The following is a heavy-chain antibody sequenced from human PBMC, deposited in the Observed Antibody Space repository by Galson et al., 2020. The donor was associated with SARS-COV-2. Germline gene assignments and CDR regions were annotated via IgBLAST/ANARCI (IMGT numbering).Heavy chain of an antibody. CDR2: ISHSGAT. Sequence: SRTLSLTCAVSGTSISSGTYSWNWIRQPPGKGLEWLGYISHSGATYYNPSLKSRVTISGERSKNQFSLRLSSVNAADTAVYYWARLHYGEEATEAFDIWGPGTRVTV. CDR1: GTSISSGTYS. V-gene: IGHV4-30-2*01. J-gene: IGHJ3*02. CDR3: ARLHYGEEATEAFDI. D-gene: IGHD4-17*01.